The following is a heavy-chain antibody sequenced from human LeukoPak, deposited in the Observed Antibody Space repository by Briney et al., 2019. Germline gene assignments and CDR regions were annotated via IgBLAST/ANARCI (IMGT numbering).Heavy chain of an antibody. CDR1: GGTFSSYA. D-gene: IGHD1-26*01. CDR3: ARDFLPRGSYHILDGDHDDFDI. V-gene: IGHV1-69*05. CDR2: IIPIFGTA. J-gene: IGHJ3*02. Sequence: SVKVSCKASGGTFSSYAISWVRQAPGQGLEWMGRIIPIFGTANYAQKFQGRVTITTDESTSTAYMELSSLRSEDTAVYYCARDFLPRGSYHILDGDHDDFDIWGQGTMVTVSS.